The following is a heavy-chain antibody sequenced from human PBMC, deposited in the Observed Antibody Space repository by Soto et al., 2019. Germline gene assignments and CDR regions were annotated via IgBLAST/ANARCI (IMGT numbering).Heavy chain of an antibody. CDR2: ISAYNGNT. J-gene: IGHJ4*02. CDR1: GYTFTSYG. Sequence: QVQLVQSGAEVKKPGASVKVSCKASGYTFTSYGISWVRQAPGQGLEWMGWISAYNGNTNYAQKRQGRVTITTDTSTNTDLRDLRTEGTDEYSFYYSATAPDIFDYWGQGTLVTVSS. CDR3: ATAPDIFDY. V-gene: IGHV1-18*01. D-gene: IGHD2-15*01.